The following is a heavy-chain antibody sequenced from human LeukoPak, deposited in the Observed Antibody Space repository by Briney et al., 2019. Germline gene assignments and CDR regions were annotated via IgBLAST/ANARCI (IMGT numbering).Heavy chain of an antibody. Sequence: PSGTLSLTCAVSGGSISSSNWWSWVRQPPGKGLEWIGYIYYSGRTLYNPSLKSRVTISVDTSKNQFSLRLSSVTAADTAVYHCARGLRRFDPWGQGTLVTVSS. V-gene: IGHV4-4*02. J-gene: IGHJ5*02. CDR3: ARGLRRFDP. CDR1: GGSISSSNW. CDR2: IYYSGRT.